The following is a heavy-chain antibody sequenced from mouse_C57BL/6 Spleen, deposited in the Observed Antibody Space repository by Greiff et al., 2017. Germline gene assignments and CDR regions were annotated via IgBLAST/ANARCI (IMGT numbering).Heavy chain of an antibody. CDR3: VRGGGTRYFDV. V-gene: IGHV1-39*01. D-gene: IGHD4-1*01. CDR2: ITPNYGIT. Sequence: VQLQQSGPELVKPGASVQISCKASGYSFTDYNMNWVKQSNGKSLEWIGVITPNYGITSYNQKFKGKATLTVDQSSSTAYMQLNSLTSEDSAVYYCVRGGGTRYFDVWGTGTTVTVSS. CDR1: GYSFTDYN. J-gene: IGHJ1*03.